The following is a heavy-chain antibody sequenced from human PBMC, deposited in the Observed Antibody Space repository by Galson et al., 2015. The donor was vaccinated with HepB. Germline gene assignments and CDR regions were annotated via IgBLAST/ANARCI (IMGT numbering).Heavy chain of an antibody. J-gene: IGHJ4*02. CDR2: IYSGGST. V-gene: IGHV3-66*01. CDR1: GFTVSSNY. Sequence: SLRLSCAASGFTVSSNYMSWVRQAPGKGLEWVSVIYSGGSTYYADSVKGRFTISRDNSKNTLYLQMNSLRAEDTAVYYCASIRLVGATIIWGQGTLVTVSS. CDR3: ASIRLVGATII. D-gene: IGHD1-26*01.